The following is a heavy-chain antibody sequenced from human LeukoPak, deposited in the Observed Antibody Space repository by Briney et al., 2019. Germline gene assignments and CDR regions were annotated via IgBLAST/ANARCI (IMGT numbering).Heavy chain of an antibody. D-gene: IGHD3-3*01. CDR3: AAPFLVFNYYYGMDV. CDR1: GFTFSSYA. CDR2: ISGSGGST. Sequence: GGSLRLSRAASGFTFSSYAMSWVRQAPGKGLEWVSAISGSGGSTYYADSVKGRFTISRDNSKNTLYLQMNSLRAEDTAVYYCAAPFLVFNYYYGMDVWGQGTTVTVSS. J-gene: IGHJ6*02. V-gene: IGHV3-23*01.